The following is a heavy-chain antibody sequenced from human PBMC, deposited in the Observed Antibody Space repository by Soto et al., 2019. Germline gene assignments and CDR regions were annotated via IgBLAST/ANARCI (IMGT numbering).Heavy chain of an antibody. CDR3: ARDLRLDS. CDR2: IYYTGTT. Sequence: QVQLQESGPGLVKPSQTLSLTCTVSGDSISRGGYYWNWIRQLPGKGLEWIAYIYYTGTTYYNPSLKSRTTISIDTSNNPFSLILSSVTAADTAVYYCARDLRLDSWGPGTLVTVSS. CDR1: GDSISRGGYY. D-gene: IGHD2-21*02. J-gene: IGHJ4*02. V-gene: IGHV4-31*03.